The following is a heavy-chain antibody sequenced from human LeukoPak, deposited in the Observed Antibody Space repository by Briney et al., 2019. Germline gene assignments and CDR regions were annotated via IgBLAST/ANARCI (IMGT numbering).Heavy chain of an antibody. Sequence: PSQTLSLTCTVSGGSISSGGYYWSWIRQHPGKGLEWIGYIYYSGSTNYNPSLKSRVTISVDTSKNQFSLKLSSVTAADTAVYYCARVTRSGSYYYYYGMDVWGQGTTVTVSS. J-gene: IGHJ6*02. CDR3: ARVTRSGSYYYYYGMDV. CDR2: IYYSGST. CDR1: GGSISSGGYY. V-gene: IGHV4-31*03. D-gene: IGHD1-26*01.